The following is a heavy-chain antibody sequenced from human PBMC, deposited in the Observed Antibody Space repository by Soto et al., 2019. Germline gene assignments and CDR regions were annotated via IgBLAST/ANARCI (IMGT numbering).Heavy chain of an antibody. V-gene: IGHV1-69*06. CDR2: IIPIFGTA. CDR1: GGTFSSYA. J-gene: IGHJ4*02. Sequence: QVQLVQSGAEVKKPGSSVKVSCKASGGTFSSYAISWVRQAPGQGLEWMGGIIPIFGTANYAQKFQGRVTITADKSTSTAYMELGSLRSEDTAVYYCARDGFEGTGTIAAHYWGQGTLVTVSS. D-gene: IGHD6-6*01. CDR3: ARDGFEGTGTIAAHY.